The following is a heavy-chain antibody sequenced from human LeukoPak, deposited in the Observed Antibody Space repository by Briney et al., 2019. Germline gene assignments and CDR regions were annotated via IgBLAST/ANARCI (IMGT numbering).Heavy chain of an antibody. CDR3: ARLARFWSGYYDYYYYMDV. J-gene: IGHJ6*03. CDR1: DGSFSGYY. V-gene: IGHV4-34*01. D-gene: IGHD3-3*01. CDR2: INHSGST. Sequence: SETLSLTCAVYDGSFSGYYWSWIRQPPGKGLEWIGEINHSGSTNYNPSLKSRVTISVDTSKNQFSLKLSSVTAADTAVYYCARLARFWSGYYDYYYYMDVWGKGTTVTVSS.